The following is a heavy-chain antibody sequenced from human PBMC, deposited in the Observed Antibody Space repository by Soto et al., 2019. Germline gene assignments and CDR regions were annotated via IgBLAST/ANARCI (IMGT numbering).Heavy chain of an antibody. D-gene: IGHD6-13*01. CDR2: IIPIFGTA. CDR1: GYTFTNYA. V-gene: IGHV1-69*13. Sequence: SVKVSCKASGYTFTNYAISWVRQATGQGLEWMGGIIPIFGTANYAQKFQGRVTITADESTSTAYMELSSLRSEDTAVYYCAREGSSWYWRVFDYWGQGTLVTVSS. J-gene: IGHJ4*02. CDR3: AREGSSWYWRVFDY.